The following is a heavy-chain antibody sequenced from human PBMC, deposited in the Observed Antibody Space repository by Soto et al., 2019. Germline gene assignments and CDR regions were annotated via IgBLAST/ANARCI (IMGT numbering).Heavy chain of an antibody. CDR2: IYTSGST. CDR3: AREGRVSNVWGSYRHL. V-gene: IGHV4-4*07. J-gene: IGHJ4*02. D-gene: IGHD3-16*02. Sequence: SETLSLTCTVSGGSISSYYWSWIRQPAGKGLEWIGRIYTSGSTNYNPSPKSRVTMSVDTSKNQFSLKLSSVTAADTAVYYCAREGRVSNVWGSYRHLWGQGTLATVSS. CDR1: GGSISSYY.